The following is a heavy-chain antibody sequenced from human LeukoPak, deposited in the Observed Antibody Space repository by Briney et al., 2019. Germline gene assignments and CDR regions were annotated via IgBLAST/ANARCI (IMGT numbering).Heavy chain of an antibody. CDR1: GGTFSSYA. J-gene: IGHJ4*02. CDR3: ARDRETYYYDSSGYTVFDY. CDR2: IIPIFGTA. V-gene: IGHV1-69*05. Sequence: GASVKVSCKASGGTFSSYAISWVRQAPGQGLEWMGGIIPIFGTANYAQKFQGRVTITTDESTSTAYMELSSLRSEDTAVYYCARDRETYYYDSSGYTVFDYWGQGTLVTVSS. D-gene: IGHD3-22*01.